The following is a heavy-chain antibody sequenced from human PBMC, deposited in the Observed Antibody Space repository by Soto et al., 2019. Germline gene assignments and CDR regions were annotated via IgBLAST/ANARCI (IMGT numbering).Heavy chain of an antibody. CDR3: ARALYCSGGSCYGLQDYYFHY. CDR1: GGSFSGYY. Sequence: TLSLTCAVYGGSFSGYYWSWIRQPPGKGLEWIGEINHSGSTNYNPSLKSRVTISVDTSKNQFSLKLSSVTAADTAVYYCARALYCSGGSCYGLQDYYFHYWGQGTLVTSPQ. J-gene: IGHJ4*02. V-gene: IGHV4-34*01. D-gene: IGHD2-15*01. CDR2: INHSGST.